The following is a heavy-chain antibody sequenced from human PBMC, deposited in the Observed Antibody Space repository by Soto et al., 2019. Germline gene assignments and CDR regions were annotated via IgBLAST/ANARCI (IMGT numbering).Heavy chain of an antibody. CDR2: ISNSFSDGNT. CDR1: GFTFSNYA. Sequence: EVQLLESGGGLVQPGGSLRLSCAASGFTFSNYAMNWVRQAPGKGLEWVSAISNSFSDGNTHYADSVKGRFTISRDNDKNTVFLEMNSRRAEDTAVYYCAKVFSPEGGNYFDHWGQGTLVTVSS. J-gene: IGHJ4*02. CDR3: AKVFSPEGGNYFDH. V-gene: IGHV3-23*01.